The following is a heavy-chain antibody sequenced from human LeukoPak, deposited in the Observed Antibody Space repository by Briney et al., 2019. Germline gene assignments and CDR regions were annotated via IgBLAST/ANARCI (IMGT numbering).Heavy chain of an antibody. V-gene: IGHV3-30*04. Sequence: PGGSLRLSCAASGFTFSSYAMHWVRQAPGKGLEWVAVISYDGSNNYYADSVKGRFTISRDNSKNSLYLQMDSLRTEDTAVYYCARSPEKIVGATDYWGQGTLVTVSS. CDR3: ARSPEKIVGATDY. CDR1: GFTFSSYA. CDR2: ISYDGSNN. D-gene: IGHD1-26*01. J-gene: IGHJ4*02.